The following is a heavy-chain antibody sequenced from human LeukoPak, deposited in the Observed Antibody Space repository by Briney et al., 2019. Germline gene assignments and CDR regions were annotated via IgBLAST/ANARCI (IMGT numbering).Heavy chain of an antibody. CDR2: IYYSGST. CDR1: GGSISSYY. CDR3: ARHGRGPLKKWELLSY. J-gene: IGHJ4*02. D-gene: IGHD1-26*01. Sequence: SETLSLTCTVSGGSISSYYWSWIRQPPGKGLEWIGYIYYSGSTYYNPSLKSRVTISVDTSKNQFSLKLSSVTAADTAVYYCARHGRGPLKKWELLSYWGQGTLVTVSS. V-gene: IGHV4-59*08.